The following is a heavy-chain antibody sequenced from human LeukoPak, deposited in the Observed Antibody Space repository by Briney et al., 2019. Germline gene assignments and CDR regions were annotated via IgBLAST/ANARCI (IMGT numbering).Heavy chain of an antibody. CDR2: IYYSGST. J-gene: IGHJ4*02. D-gene: IGHD5-18*01. Sequence: SETLSLTCTVSDGSISSSSYYWGWIRQPPGKGLEWIGSIYYSGSTYYNPSLKSRVTISVDTSKNQFSLKLSSVTAADTAVYYCGRYSYDGHFDYWGQGTLVTVSS. V-gene: IGHV4-39*01. CDR3: GRYSYDGHFDY. CDR1: DGSISSSSYY.